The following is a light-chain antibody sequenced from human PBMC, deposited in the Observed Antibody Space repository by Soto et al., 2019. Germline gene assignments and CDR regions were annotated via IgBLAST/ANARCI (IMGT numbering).Light chain of an antibody. CDR2: RNN. V-gene: IGLV1-47*01. CDR3: AAWDDSLSAVV. J-gene: IGLJ2*01. Sequence: QSVLTQPPSASGTPGQRVTISCSGSSSNIGSNYVYWYQQLPGTAPKLLIYRNNQRPAGVPDRFSGSKSGTSASLAISGRRSEDEADYYCAAWDDSLSAVVFGGGTQLPVL. CDR1: SSNIGSNY.